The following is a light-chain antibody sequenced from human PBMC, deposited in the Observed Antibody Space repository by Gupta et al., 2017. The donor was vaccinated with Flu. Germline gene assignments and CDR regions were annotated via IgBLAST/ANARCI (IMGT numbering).Light chain of an antibody. CDR3: QSYDRSLSGSRV. Sequence: TISCTGSSSNIGAGYDVHWYQQLPGTAPKLLIYGNNNRPSGVPDRFSGSKSGTSASLAITGLRTEDEADYYCQSYDRSLSGSRVFGTGTKVAVL. CDR2: GNN. J-gene: IGLJ1*01. V-gene: IGLV1-40*01. CDR1: SSNIGAGYD.